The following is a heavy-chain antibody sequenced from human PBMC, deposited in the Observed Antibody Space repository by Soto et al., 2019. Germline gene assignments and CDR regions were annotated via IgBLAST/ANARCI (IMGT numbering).Heavy chain of an antibody. V-gene: IGHV1-2*04. Sequence: ASVKVSCKASGYTFTGYYMHWVRQAPGQGLEWMGWINPNSGGTNYTQKFQGWVTMTRDTSISTAYMELSRLRSDDTAVYYCARGGYGGWLVQQIKDYWGQGTLVTVSS. J-gene: IGHJ4*02. CDR1: GYTFTGYY. CDR3: ARGGYGGWLVQQIKDY. D-gene: IGHD6-19*01. CDR2: INPNSGGT.